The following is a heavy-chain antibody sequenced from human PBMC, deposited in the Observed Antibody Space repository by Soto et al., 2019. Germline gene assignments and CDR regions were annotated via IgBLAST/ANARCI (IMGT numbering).Heavy chain of an antibody. CDR2: ISSSSRTI. CDR1: GFTFSSYS. J-gene: IGHJ4*02. D-gene: IGHD3-10*01. CDR3: ARDRGWFGELLEYYFDY. Sequence: EVQLVESGGGLVQPGGSLRLSCAASGFTFSSYSMNWVRQAPGKGLEWVSYISSSSRTIYYADSVKGRFTISRDNAKNSLYLQMNSLRAEDTAVYYCARDRGWFGELLEYYFDYWGQGTLVTVSS. V-gene: IGHV3-48*01.